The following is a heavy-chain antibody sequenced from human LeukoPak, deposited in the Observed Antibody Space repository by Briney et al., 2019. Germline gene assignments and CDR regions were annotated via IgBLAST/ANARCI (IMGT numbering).Heavy chain of an antibody. CDR3: ARDPNYYYYYGMDV. Sequence: GGSLRLSCAASGFTFSSYDMHWVRQATGKGLEWVSAIGTAGDTYYPGSVKGRFTISRDNVKNSLYLQMNSLRAEDTAVYYCARDPNYYYYYGMDVWGQGTTVTVSS. CDR1: GFTFSSYD. J-gene: IGHJ6*02. CDR2: IGTAGDT. V-gene: IGHV3-13*01.